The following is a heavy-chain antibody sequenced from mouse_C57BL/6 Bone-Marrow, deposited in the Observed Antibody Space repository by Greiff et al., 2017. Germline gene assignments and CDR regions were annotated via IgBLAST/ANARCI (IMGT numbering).Heavy chain of an antibody. J-gene: IGHJ4*01. D-gene: IGHD2-5*01. V-gene: IGHV5-4*01. CDR1: GFTFSSYA. CDR2: ISDGGSYT. Sequence: EVMLVESGGGLVKPGGSLKLSCAASGFTFSSYAMSWVRQTPEKRLEWVATISDGGSYTYYPDNVKGRFTISRDNAKNNLYLQMSHLKSEDTAMYYCARESNWPDMDYWGQGTSVTVSS. CDR3: ARESNWPDMDY.